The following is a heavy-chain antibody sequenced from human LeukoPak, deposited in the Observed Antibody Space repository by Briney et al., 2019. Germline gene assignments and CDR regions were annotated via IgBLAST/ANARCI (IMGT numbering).Heavy chain of an antibody. J-gene: IGHJ5*02. D-gene: IGHD2-2*01. Sequence: GGSLRLSCAASGFTFSSYGMHWVRQAPGKGLEWVAVIWYDGSNKYYADSVKGRFTISRDNSKNTLYLQMNSLRAEDTAVYYCTTDVPPNWFDPWGQGTLVTVSS. V-gene: IGHV3-33*01. CDR3: TTDVPPNWFDP. CDR2: IWYDGSNK. CDR1: GFTFSSYG.